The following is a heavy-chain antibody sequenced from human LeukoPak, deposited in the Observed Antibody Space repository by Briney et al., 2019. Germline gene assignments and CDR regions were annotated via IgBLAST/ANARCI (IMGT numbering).Heavy chain of an antibody. CDR2: IWYDGSNK. J-gene: IGHJ4*02. V-gene: IGHV3-33*01. Sequence: PGGSLRLSCAASGFTFSSYGMHWVRQAPGKGLEWVAVIWYDGSNKYYADSVKGRFTISRDNSKNTLYLQMNSLRAEDTAVYYCARVPPGHDYGDYYFDYWGQGTLVTVSS. CDR3: ARVPPGHDYGDYYFDY. CDR1: GFTFSSYG. D-gene: IGHD4-17*01.